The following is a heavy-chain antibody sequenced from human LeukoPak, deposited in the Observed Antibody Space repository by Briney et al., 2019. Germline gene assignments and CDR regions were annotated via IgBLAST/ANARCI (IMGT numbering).Heavy chain of an antibody. CDR2: IRSDGTNK. D-gene: IGHD2-2*01. J-gene: IGHJ3*02. CDR1: RFTYSSFG. Sequence: GGSLRLSCVGSRFTYSSFGMHWVRQAPGKGLEWVAFIRSDGTNKYYADSVKGRFTISRDNSKNTLYLQMNSLRAEDTAVYYCAKALLGYCSSTSCRLKAFDIWGQGTMVTVSS. CDR3: AKALLGYCSSTSCRLKAFDI. V-gene: IGHV3-30*02.